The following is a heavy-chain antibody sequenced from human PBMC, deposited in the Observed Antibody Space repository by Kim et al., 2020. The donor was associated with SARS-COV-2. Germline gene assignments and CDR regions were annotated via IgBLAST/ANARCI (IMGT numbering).Heavy chain of an antibody. D-gene: IGHD6-19*01. CDR2: GERT. Sequence: GERTYYADFVKGRFPISRDTFTNTLYLQMDSLRVEDTAVYYCEGGGWSLDSWGQGTLVTVSS. J-gene: IGHJ4*02. V-gene: IGHV3-23*01. CDR3: EGGGWSLDS.